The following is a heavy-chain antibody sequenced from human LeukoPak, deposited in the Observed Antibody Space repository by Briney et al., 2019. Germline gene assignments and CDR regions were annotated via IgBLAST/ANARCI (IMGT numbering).Heavy chain of an antibody. J-gene: IGHJ1*01. V-gene: IGHV3-53*01. Sequence: PGGSLRLSCAASGFTVSSSPINWVRQAPGRGLEWVSVIYSGGNTFYADSVKGRFTISRDNAKNSLYLQMNSLRAEDTAVYYCVRLGGATGQYFYHWGQGTRVTVSS. D-gene: IGHD1-26*01. CDR2: IYSGGNT. CDR3: VRLGGATGQYFYH. CDR1: GFTVSSSP.